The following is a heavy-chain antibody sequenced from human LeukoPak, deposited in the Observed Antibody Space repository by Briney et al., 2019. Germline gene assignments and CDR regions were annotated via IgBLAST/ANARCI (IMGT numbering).Heavy chain of an antibody. D-gene: IGHD2-2*01. CDR3: ARALPGTNIAY. CDR1: GFTFSDYY. J-gene: IGHJ4*02. Sequence: PGGSLRLSCAASGFTFSDYYMNWVRQAPGKGLEWVSSISSSSSYIYYADSVKGRFTISRDNAKNSLYLQMNSLRAEDTAVYYCARALPGTNIAYWGQGTLVTVSS. V-gene: IGHV3-21*01. CDR2: ISSSSSYI.